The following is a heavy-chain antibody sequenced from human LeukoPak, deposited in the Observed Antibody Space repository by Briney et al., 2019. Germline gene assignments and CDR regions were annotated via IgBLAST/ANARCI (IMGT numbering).Heavy chain of an antibody. D-gene: IGHD4-17*01. Sequence: GGSLRLSCAASGFTFSSYAMSWVRQAPGKGLEWVSAISGSGGSTYYADSVKGRFTISRDNSKNTLYPQMNSLRAEDTAVYYCAKDPYGDYSYYFDYWGQGTLVTVSS. J-gene: IGHJ4*02. CDR1: GFTFSSYA. CDR2: ISGSGGST. CDR3: AKDPYGDYSYYFDY. V-gene: IGHV3-23*01.